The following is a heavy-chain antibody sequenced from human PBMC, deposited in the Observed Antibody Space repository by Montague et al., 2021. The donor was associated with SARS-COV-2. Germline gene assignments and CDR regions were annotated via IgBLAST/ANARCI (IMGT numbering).Heavy chain of an antibody. CDR3: ARMTMSTAMDV. CDR1: GFSPSTSGMR. CDR2: IDRDDDK. V-gene: IGHV2-70*04. D-gene: IGHD5/OR15-5a*01. Sequence: PAPVKPTQILTLTCTFSGFSPSTSGMRVSWIRQPPGKALEWLARIDRDDDKYYSTSLKTRLTISKDTSKNWVVLSMTNMDPVDTATYYCARMTMSTAMDVWGQGTTVTVSS. J-gene: IGHJ6*02.